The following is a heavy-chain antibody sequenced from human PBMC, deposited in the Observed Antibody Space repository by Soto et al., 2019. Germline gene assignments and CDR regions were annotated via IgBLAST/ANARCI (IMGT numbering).Heavy chain of an antibody. J-gene: IGHJ4*02. CDR3: AKKVKDGYNYGFDY. V-gene: IGHV3-23*01. CDR2: ISGSGGNT. D-gene: IGHD5-12*01. Sequence: GWSLRLSCVGSGFIFGSYAMTWVRQAPGRGLEWVSSISGSGGNTYYADSVKGRFTMSRDNSRNTLYLQMSSLRAEDTALYYCAKKVKDGYNYGFDYWGQGTLVTVS. CDR1: GFIFGSYA.